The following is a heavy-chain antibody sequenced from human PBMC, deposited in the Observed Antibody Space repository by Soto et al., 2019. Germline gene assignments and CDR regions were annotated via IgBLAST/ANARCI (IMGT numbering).Heavy chain of an antibody. D-gene: IGHD4-17*01. J-gene: IGHJ4*02. Sequence: SETLSLTCTVSGGSISRGGYYWSWIRQNPGKGLEWIGYTYNSGSTYYNPSLKSRVTISVDTSKNQFSLKLTSVTAADTAVYYCARNYGDYVAYWGQGTLVTVSS. CDR2: TYNSGST. CDR3: ARNYGDYVAY. V-gene: IGHV4-31*02. CDR1: GGSISRGGYY.